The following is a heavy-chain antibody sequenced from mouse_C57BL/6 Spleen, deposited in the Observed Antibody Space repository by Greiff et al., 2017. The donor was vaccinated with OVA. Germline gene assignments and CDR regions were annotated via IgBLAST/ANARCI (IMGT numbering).Heavy chain of an antibody. Sequence: EVQLVESGAELVRPGASVKLSCTASGFNIKDDYMHWVKQRPEQGLEWIGWIDPENGDTEYASKFQGKATITADTSSNTAYLQLSSLTSEDTAVYYCTTSYDYASDYWGQGTTLTVSS. CDR1: GFNIKDDY. D-gene: IGHD2-4*01. CDR2: IDPENGDT. V-gene: IGHV14-4*01. CDR3: TTSYDYASDY. J-gene: IGHJ2*01.